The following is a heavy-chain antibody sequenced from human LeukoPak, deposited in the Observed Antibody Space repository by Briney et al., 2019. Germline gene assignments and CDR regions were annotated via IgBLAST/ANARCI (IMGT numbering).Heavy chain of an antibody. Sequence: SSETLSLTCTVSGGSISSSSYCWGWIRQPPGKGLEWIGSIYYRGSTYYNPSLRSRITLSLDTSKSQFSLSLSSVTAADTAVYYCARTGDSSGYYRNAIDYWGQGTLVTVSS. CDR1: GGSISSSSYC. D-gene: IGHD3-22*01. CDR3: ARTGDSSGYYRNAIDY. J-gene: IGHJ4*02. V-gene: IGHV4-39*07. CDR2: IYYRGST.